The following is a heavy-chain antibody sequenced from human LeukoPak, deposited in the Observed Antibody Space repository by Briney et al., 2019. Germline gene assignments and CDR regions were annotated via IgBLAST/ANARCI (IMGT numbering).Heavy chain of an antibody. CDR3: ARRGMAAAAHFDF. Sequence: SETLSLTCTVSGVSINNGRYYWGWIRQPPGRRLEWIGSIFYTGSAHYHPSFESRVVITIDTANNQFSLRLPSVTAADTAVYFCARRGMAAAAHFDFWGQGSLVTVSS. J-gene: IGHJ4*02. CDR1: GVSINNGRYY. CDR2: IFYTGSA. V-gene: IGHV4-39*01. D-gene: IGHD6-25*01.